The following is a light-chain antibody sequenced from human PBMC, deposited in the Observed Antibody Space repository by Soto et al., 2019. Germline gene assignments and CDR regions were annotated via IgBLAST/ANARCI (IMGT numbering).Light chain of an antibody. CDR1: QSLSRSS. CDR3: QQYGSSPLT. J-gene: IGKJ4*01. Sequence: ESVLTQSPGTLSLSPGERATLSCRASQSLSRSSLAWYQQKPGQAPRLLIYGASSRATGIPDRFSGSGSGTDFTLTISRLEPEDFAVYYCQQYGSSPLTFGGGTKVDIK. CDR2: GAS. V-gene: IGKV3-20*01.